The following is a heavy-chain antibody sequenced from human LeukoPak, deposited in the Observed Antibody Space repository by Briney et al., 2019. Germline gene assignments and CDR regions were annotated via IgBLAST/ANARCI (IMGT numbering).Heavy chain of an antibody. CDR2: INSNGGST. V-gene: IGHV3-20*04. CDR3: ARSNYGDYLSYVDY. J-gene: IGHJ4*02. CDR1: GFTLDDYG. D-gene: IGHD4-17*01. Sequence: RRSLRLSCAASGFTLDDYGMRWVRPAPGQGLGWGAGINSNGGSTGYADSLKGRFTISRDNAKNSLYLQMNSLRAEDTALYYCARSNYGDYLSYVDYWGQGTLVTVSS.